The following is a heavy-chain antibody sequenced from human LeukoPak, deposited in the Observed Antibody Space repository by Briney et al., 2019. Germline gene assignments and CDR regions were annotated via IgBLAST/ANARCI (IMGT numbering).Heavy chain of an antibody. CDR1: ALPPSNYA. CDR2: ISDGGWT. CDR3: AKECDYGNTSHMPCY. Sequence: GGSLRLSCAASALPPSNYAMSWVRQAPGKVLEWVSSISDGGWTAYTDSVKGRFFISRETATNTLYLQMNSLRVEDTAVYYCAKECDYGNTSHMPCYWGQGTLVTVSS. D-gene: IGHD4-17*01. V-gene: IGHV3-23*01. J-gene: IGHJ4*02.